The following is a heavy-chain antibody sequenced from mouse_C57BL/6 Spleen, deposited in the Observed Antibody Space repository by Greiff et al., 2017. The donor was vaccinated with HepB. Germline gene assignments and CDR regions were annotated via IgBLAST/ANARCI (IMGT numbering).Heavy chain of an antibody. D-gene: IGHD2-2*01. Sequence: EVQLQQSGAELVRPGSSVKMSCKTSGYTFTSYGINWVKQRPGQGLEWIGYIYIGNGYTKYNEKFKGKATLTSDTSSSTAYMQLSSLTSEDSAIYFCAGRLSYAIVCWGQGTSVTVSS. V-gene: IGHV1-58*01. CDR1: GYTFTSYG. CDR2: IYIGNGYT. CDR3: AGRLSYAIVC. J-gene: IGHJ4*01.